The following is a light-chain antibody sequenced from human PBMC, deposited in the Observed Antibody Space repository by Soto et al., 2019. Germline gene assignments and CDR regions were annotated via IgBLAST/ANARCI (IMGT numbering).Light chain of an antibody. J-gene: IGLJ1*01. Sequence: QSVLTQPASVSGSPGQSITISCTGTSSDVDGYDFVSWYQQHPGKAPKLMIYDVTNRPSGVSDRFSGSKSGNTASLTISGLQAEDEADYYCGSWDSSLSAYVFGTGTKVTVL. CDR2: DVT. V-gene: IGLV2-14*01. CDR3: GSWDSSLSAYV. CDR1: SSDVDGYDF.